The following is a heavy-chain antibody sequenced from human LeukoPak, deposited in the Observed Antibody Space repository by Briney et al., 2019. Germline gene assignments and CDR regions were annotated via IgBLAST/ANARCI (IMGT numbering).Heavy chain of an antibody. V-gene: IGHV3-48*01. D-gene: IGHD3-22*01. CDR1: GFDFSSQW. Sequence: GGSLRLSCAASGFDFSSQWMSWVRQAPGKGLEWVSYISSSSSTMYYADSVKGRFSISRDNAKKSLYLQMNSLRAEDTAVYYCARDHHRRLYDSQARDTFDIWGQGTMVTVSS. CDR3: ARDHHRRLYDSQARDTFDI. CDR2: ISSSSSTM. J-gene: IGHJ3*02.